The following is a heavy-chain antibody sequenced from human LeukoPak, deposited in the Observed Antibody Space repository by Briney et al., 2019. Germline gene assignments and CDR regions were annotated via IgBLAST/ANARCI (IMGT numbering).Heavy chain of an antibody. J-gene: IGHJ4*02. D-gene: IGHD5-12*01. V-gene: IGHV3-48*01. CDR3: AKVSYSGYEFDY. CDR2: ISGSSGII. Sequence: GGSLRLSCAASGFTFNTYTMNWVRQAPGKGLEWVSYISGSSGIIDYADSVRGRFTISRDNSKNTLYLQMNSLRAEDTAVYYCAKVSYSGYEFDYWGQGTLVTVSS. CDR1: GFTFNTYT.